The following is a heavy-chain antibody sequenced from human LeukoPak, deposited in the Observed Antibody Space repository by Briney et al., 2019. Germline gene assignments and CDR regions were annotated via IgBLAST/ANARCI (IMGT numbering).Heavy chain of an antibody. V-gene: IGHV3-23*01. CDR3: ARDWYDY. J-gene: IGHJ4*02. CDR1: GFTFSSYA. CDR2: IGGSGSYT. D-gene: IGHD6-13*01. Sequence: GGSLRLSCAASGFTFSSYAMIWVRQAPGKGLEWVSVIGGSGSYTYYADSVKGRFTISRDNSKDTLYLQMNSLRAEDTAVYYCARDWYDYWGQGTLVTVSS.